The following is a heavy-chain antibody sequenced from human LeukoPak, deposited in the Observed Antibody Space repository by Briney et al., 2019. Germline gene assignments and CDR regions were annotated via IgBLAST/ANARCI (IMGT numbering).Heavy chain of an antibody. J-gene: IGHJ6*03. CDR2: IKQDGSEK. CDR3: GKDGGHGSGSYYNVGPLYYYYYYMDV. D-gene: IGHD3-10*01. Sequence: GGSLRLSCAASGFTFSSYWMSWVRQAPGKGLEWVANIKQDGSEKYYVDSVKGRFTISRDNAKNSLYLRMNSLRAEDTAVYYCGKDGGHGSGSYYNVGPLYYYYYYMDVWGKGTTVTVSS. CDR1: GFTFSSYW. V-gene: IGHV3-7*01.